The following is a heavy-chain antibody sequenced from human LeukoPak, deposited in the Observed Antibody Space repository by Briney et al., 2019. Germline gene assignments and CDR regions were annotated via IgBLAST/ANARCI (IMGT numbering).Heavy chain of an antibody. D-gene: IGHD3-22*01. CDR3: ARAYYYDSSGYWFDP. Sequence: ASVKVSCKASGYTFTGHYMHWVRQAPGQGLEWMGWINPNSGGTNYAQKFQGWVTMTRDTSISTAYMELSRLRSDDTAVYYCARAYYYDSSGYWFDPWGQGTLVTVSS. J-gene: IGHJ5*02. CDR1: GYTFTGHY. V-gene: IGHV1-2*04. CDR2: INPNSGGT.